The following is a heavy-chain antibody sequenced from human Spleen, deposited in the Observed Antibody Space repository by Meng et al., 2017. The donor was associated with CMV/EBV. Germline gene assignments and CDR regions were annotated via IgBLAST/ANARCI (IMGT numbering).Heavy chain of an antibody. CDR1: GGSFTDHY. CDR2: INHRGSS. V-gene: IGHV4-34*01. J-gene: IGHJ3*02. Sequence: SETLSLTCAVYGGSFTDHYWSWIRQTPGKGLEWIGEINHRGSSNYNPSLRSRVTISADTSKNQFSLRLNSVTAEDTAMYFCARALLVNHYYESSGYYHLCAFDTWGQGGMVTVSS. CDR3: ARALLVNHYYESSGYYHLCAFDT. D-gene: IGHD3-22*01.